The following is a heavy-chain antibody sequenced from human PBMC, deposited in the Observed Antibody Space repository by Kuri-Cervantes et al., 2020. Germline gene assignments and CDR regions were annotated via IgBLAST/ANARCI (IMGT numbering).Heavy chain of an antibody. J-gene: IGHJ4*02. D-gene: IGHD4-11*01. V-gene: IGHV1-18*01. CDR1: GYTFTSYG. Sequence: ASVKVSCKASGYTFTSYGISWVRQAPGQGLEWMGWISAYNGNTNYAQKLQGRVTMTTDTSTSTAYMELRSLRSEDTAVYYCAKGLNDYSYFDYWGQGTLVTVSS. CDR2: ISAYNGNT. CDR3: AKGLNDYSYFDY.